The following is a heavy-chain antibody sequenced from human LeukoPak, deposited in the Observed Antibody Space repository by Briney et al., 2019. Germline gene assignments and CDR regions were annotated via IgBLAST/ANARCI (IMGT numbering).Heavy chain of an antibody. D-gene: IGHD2-21*02. CDR2: IIPIFGIA. V-gene: IGHV1-69*04. CDR3: ARDRGGIVVVTAISDWFDP. J-gene: IGHJ5*02. CDR1: GGTFSSYA. Sequence: SVKVSCKASGGTFSSYAISWVRQSPGQGLEWMGRIIPIFGIANYAQKFQGRVTITADKSTSTAYMELSSLRSEDTAVYYCARDRGGIVVVTAISDWFDPWGQGTLVTVSS.